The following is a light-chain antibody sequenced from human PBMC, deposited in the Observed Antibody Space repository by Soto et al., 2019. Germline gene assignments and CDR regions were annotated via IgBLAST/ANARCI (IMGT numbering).Light chain of an antibody. CDR3: AAWEDSLRGLAV. CDR1: SSNIGSNY. V-gene: IGLV1-47*01. CDR2: RNN. Sequence: QSVLTQPPSASGTPGQRVTISCSGSSSNIGSNYVYWYQQLPGTAPKLLIYRNNQRPSGVPDRFSGSKSGTSASLAISGLRSEDEADYYCAAWEDSLRGLAVFGGGTQLTVL. J-gene: IGLJ7*01.